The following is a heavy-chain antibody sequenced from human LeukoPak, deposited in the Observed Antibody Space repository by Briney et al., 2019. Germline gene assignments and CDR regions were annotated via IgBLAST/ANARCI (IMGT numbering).Heavy chain of an antibody. J-gene: IGHJ4*02. CDR2: IYTSGST. D-gene: IGHD3-22*01. CDR1: GGAISTSY. Sequence: SETLSLTCTISGGAISTSYWTWIRQPAGKGLEWIGRIYTSGSTNYSPSLKSRVTISVDTSKNQFSLKLSSVTAADTAVYYCARDRYYDSSGYFDYWGQGTLVTVSS. CDR3: ARDRYYDSSGYFDY. V-gene: IGHV4-4*07.